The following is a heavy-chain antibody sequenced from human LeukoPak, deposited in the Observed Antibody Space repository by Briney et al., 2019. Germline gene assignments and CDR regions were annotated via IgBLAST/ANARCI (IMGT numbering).Heavy chain of an antibody. CDR3: ARVGESYDLLSGYQNSYFDL. J-gene: IGHJ2*01. Sequence: GGSLRLSCAASRFTFRSYEMNWVRQAPGKGLEWVSYISSSGNTIYYADSVKGRFTISRDNSKNTLYLQMNSLRAEDTAVYFCARVGESYDLLSGYQNSYFDLWGRGTPVTVSS. CDR2: ISSSGNTI. V-gene: IGHV3-48*03. D-gene: IGHD3-3*01. CDR1: RFTFRSYE.